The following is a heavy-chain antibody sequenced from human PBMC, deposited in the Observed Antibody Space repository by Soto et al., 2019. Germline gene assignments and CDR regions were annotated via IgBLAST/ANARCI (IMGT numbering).Heavy chain of an antibody. Sequence: GXSLRLSCAASGFTFSSYGMHWVLQAPGKGLEWVAVIWYDGSNKYYADSVKGRFTISRDNSKNTLYLQMNSLRAEETAVYYCARDNSSSWYGQTNWFDPWGQGTLVTVSS. D-gene: IGHD6-13*01. CDR2: IWYDGSNK. V-gene: IGHV3-33*01. CDR3: ARDNSSSWYGQTNWFDP. J-gene: IGHJ5*02. CDR1: GFTFSSYG.